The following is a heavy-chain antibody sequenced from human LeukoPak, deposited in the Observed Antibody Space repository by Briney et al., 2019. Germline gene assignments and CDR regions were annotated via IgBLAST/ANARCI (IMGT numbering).Heavy chain of an antibody. J-gene: IGHJ4*02. V-gene: IGHV3-48*04. CDR1: GFTFSNYN. Sequence: GGSLRLSCAASGFTFSNYNMNWVRQAPGKGLEWVSYISSRNTPIFYADSVKGRFTISRDNAKNLLYLQMNSLRAEDTAVYYCARTAGIDYSGSESPYNYFDYWGQGTLVTVSS. D-gene: IGHD3-10*01. CDR2: ISSRNTPI. CDR3: ARTAGIDYSGSESPYNYFDY.